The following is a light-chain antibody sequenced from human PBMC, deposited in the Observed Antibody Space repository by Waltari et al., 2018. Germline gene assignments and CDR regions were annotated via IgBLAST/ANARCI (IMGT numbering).Light chain of an antibody. CDR3: SSYTSSSTVV. CDR1: SRYVGVYNH. Sequence: QSALTQPASVSGSPGQSITISCTGTSRYVGVYNHASWYQQHPGKAPKLLVYDVSKRPSGVSNRFSGSKSGNTASLTISGLQAEDEADYYCSSYTSSSTVVFGGGTKVTVL. J-gene: IGLJ2*01. CDR2: DVS. V-gene: IGLV2-14*01.